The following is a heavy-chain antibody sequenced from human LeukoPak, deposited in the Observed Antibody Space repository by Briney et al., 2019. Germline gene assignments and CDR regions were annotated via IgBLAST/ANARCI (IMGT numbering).Heavy chain of an antibody. V-gene: IGHV4-59*01. CDR3: ARDRGSGWFYYDY. CDR2: IYYRGST. D-gene: IGHD6-19*01. CDR1: GGSISSYY. J-gene: IGHJ4*02. Sequence: SETLSLTCTVSGGSISSYYWSWIRQPPGKGLEWIGYIYYRGSTNYNPSLKSRVTISVDTSKNQFSLKLSSVTAADTAVYYCARDRGSGWFYYDYWGQGTLVTVSS.